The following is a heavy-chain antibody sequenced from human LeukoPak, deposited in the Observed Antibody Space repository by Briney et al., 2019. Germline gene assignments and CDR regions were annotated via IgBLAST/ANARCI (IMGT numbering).Heavy chain of an antibody. CDR3: ATDYYDSSAYPDY. J-gene: IGHJ4*02. CDR2: LHNSGST. CDR1: GGSIATNH. D-gene: IGHD3-22*01. V-gene: IGHV4-4*07. Sequence: SETLSLTCTVFGGSIATNHHWAWIRQSAGKGLEWIGRLHNSGSTNYNPSLKSRATISVDTSKNQFSLKLSSVTAADTAVYYCATDYYDSSAYPDYWGQGTLVTVSS.